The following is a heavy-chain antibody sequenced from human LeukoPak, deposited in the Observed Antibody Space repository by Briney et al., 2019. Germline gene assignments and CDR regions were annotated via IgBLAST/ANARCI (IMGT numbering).Heavy chain of an antibody. CDR1: GGTFSSYA. CDR3: ARHEQQDFEYVNWLWGYGMDV. J-gene: IGHJ6*04. D-gene: IGHD3-9*01. V-gene: IGHV1-69*06. Sequence: SVKVSCKASGGTFSSYAISWVRQAPGQGLEWMGGIIPIFGTANYAQKFQGRVTITADKSTSTAYMELSSPRSEDTAVYYCARHEQQDFEYVNWLWGYGMDVWGKGTTVTVSS. CDR2: IIPIFGTA.